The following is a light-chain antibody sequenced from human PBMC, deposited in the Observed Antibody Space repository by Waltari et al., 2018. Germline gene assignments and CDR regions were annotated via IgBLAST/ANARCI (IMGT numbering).Light chain of an antibody. CDR2: KSS. CDR3: QQYNSYSLLT. CDR1: QSISNW. J-gene: IGKJ4*01. V-gene: IGKV1-5*03. Sequence: DIQMTQSPSNLSASVGDRFPITSRASQSISNWLAWYQHKPGKAPKLLIYKSSTLESGVPSRFSGSGSGTEFTLTISSLQPDDFATYYCQQYNSYSLLTFGGGTKVEIK.